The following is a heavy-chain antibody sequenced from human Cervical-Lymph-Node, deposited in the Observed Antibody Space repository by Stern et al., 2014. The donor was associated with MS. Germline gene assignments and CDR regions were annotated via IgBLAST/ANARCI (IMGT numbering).Heavy chain of an antibody. J-gene: IGHJ5*02. D-gene: IGHD1-1*01. CDR3: ARRKQNDPNRFRSGYNWFDP. Sequence: QVQLQQWGAGLLKPSETLSLTCAVYGGSFSGYYWSWIRQPPGKGLEWIGEINHSGSTNYNPSLKSRVTISVDTSKNQFSLKLSSGPAADTAVYYCARRKQNDPNRFRSGYNWFDPWGQGTLVTVSS. CDR1: GGSFSGYY. V-gene: IGHV4-34*01. CDR2: INHSGST.